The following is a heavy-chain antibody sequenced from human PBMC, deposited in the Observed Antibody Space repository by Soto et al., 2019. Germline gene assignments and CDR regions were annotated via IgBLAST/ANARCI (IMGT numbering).Heavy chain of an antibody. CDR1: GYTFTIYG. CDR2: ISGYNGNT. V-gene: IGHV1-18*04. D-gene: IGHD3-22*01. CDR3: ARVDYYDSSGDYGY. J-gene: IGHJ4*02. Sequence: QVQLVQSGAEVKKPGASVKVSCKASGYTFTIYGISWVRQAPGQGLEWMGWISGYNGNTDYAQNLQDRVTLTTDASTRSVYMELRSLRSDDTAVYYCARVDYYDSSGDYGYWGQGTLITVSS.